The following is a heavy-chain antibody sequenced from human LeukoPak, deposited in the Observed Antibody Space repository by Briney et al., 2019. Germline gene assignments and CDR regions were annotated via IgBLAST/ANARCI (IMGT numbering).Heavy chain of an antibody. CDR1: GFTFSSYW. J-gene: IGHJ4*02. V-gene: IGHV3-7*04. CDR3: ARDGGIAAAGGFDY. Sequence: PGRSLRLSCAASGFTFSSYWMSWVRQAPGKGLEWVANIKQDGSEKYYVDSVKGRFTISRDNAKNSLYLQMNSLRAEDTAVYYCARDGGIAAAGGFDYWGQGTLVTVSS. D-gene: IGHD6-13*01. CDR2: IKQDGSEK.